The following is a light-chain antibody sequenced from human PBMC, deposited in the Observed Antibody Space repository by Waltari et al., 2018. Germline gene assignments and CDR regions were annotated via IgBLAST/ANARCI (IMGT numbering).Light chain of an antibody. CDR3: QQYNSDPLT. V-gene: IGKV1-27*01. CDR2: AAS. Sequence: DIRMTQSPSSLSASAGDRVTITCRASQGISNYLAWYQQKPGKVPKLLIYAASTLQCGVPSRFSGSGSGTDFTLTISSLQPEDVATYYCQQYNSDPLTFGGGTKVGIK. CDR1: QGISNY. J-gene: IGKJ4*01.